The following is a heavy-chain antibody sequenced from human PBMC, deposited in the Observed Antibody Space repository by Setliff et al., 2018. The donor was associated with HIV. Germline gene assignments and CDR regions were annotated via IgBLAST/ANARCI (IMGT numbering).Heavy chain of an antibody. CDR3: AITSSFFVVVTEIPFDYFQH. J-gene: IGHJ1*01. Sequence: SETLSLTCTVSGDSITDDDYYWGWIRQPPGKGLEWIAIIHYNGRTYYDPSLKSRVTIFVDTSKTQFYLKLRSVTASDTAVYYCAITSSFFVVVTEIPFDYFQHWGRGTLVTVSS. V-gene: IGHV4-39*01. CDR1: GDSITDDDYY. D-gene: IGHD2-21*02. CDR2: IHYNGRT.